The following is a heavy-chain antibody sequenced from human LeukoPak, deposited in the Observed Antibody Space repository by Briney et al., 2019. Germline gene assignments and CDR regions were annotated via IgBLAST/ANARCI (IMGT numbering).Heavy chain of an antibody. CDR1: GFTFSSYA. D-gene: IGHD1-26*01. V-gene: IGHV3-30*04. CDR3: AIDQIVGATWFDY. Sequence: TGGSLRLSCAASGFTFSSYAMHWVRQAPGKGLEWVAVISYDGSNKYYADSVKGRFTISRDNSKNTLYLQMNSLRAEDTAVYYCAIDQIVGATWFDYWGQGTLVTVSS. CDR2: ISYDGSNK. J-gene: IGHJ4*02.